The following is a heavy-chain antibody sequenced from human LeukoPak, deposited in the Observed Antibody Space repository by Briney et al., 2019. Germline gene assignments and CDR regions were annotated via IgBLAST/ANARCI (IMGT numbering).Heavy chain of an antibody. J-gene: IGHJ4*01. D-gene: IGHD6-19*01. CDR2: LSGSGITT. Sequence: GGSLRLSCAASGFTSSNSAMSWVRQTPGKGLEWVSTLSGSGITTYYADSVKGRFTISRDNSKNTLYLQMNSLRAEDTAVYYCAKGIYSSGWSYFDYWGHGTLVTVSS. V-gene: IGHV3-23*01. CDR1: GFTSSNSA. CDR3: AKGIYSSGWSYFDY.